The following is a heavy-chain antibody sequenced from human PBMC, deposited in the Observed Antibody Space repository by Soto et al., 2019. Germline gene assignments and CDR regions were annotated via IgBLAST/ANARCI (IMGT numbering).Heavy chain of an antibody. D-gene: IGHD3-3*01. J-gene: IGHJ6*02. CDR2: IIPIFGTA. V-gene: IGHV1-69*13. Sequence: GASVKVSCKASGGTFSSYAIGWVRQAPGQGLEWMGGIIPIFGTANYAQKFQGRVTITADESTSTAYMELSSLRSEDTAVYYCATSGGSITIFGVVISRMNYYYYGMDVWGQGTTVTVSS. CDR1: GGTFSSYA. CDR3: ATSGGSITIFGVVISRMNYYYYGMDV.